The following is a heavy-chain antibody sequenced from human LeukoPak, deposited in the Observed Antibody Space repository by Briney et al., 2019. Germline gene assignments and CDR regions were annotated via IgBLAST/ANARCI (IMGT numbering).Heavy chain of an antibody. CDR3: ARGGYYGSGNDFRFDP. CDR2: IHYTGST. CDR1: GGSISSYY. V-gene: IGHV4-59*01. J-gene: IGHJ5*02. Sequence: PSETLSLTCTVSGGSISSYYWSWIRQSPGTGLECIGYIHYTGSTNYNPSLNSRVTISVETSKNQFSLKLKSVTAADTAVYYCARGGYYGSGNDFRFDPWGQGTLVTVSS. D-gene: IGHD3-10*01.